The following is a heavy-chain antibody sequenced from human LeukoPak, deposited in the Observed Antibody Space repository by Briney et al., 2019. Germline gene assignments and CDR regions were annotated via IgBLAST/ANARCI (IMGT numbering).Heavy chain of an antibody. V-gene: IGHV4-34*01. J-gene: IGHJ6*04. CDR1: AGSFSGYY. Sequence: SETLSLTCAVYAGSFSGYYWSWIRHHPGKGLEWLGEINHSGSTNYNPSLKSRVAISVDTSKNQFSLKLSSVTAADTAVYYCARGKVAKGYYYYYGMDVWGKGTTVTVSS. CDR3: ARGKVAKGYYYYYGMDV. CDR2: INHSGST. D-gene: IGHD5-12*01.